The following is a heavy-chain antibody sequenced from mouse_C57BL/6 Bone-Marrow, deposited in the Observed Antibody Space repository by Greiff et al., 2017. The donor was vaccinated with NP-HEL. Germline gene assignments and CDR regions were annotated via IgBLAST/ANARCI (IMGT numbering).Heavy chain of an antibody. CDR1: GYTFTSYW. CDR2: IDPSDSYT. D-gene: IGHD1-1*01. J-gene: IGHJ2*01. V-gene: IGHV1-69*01. CDR3: ARWRYYGSSYDYFDY. Sequence: QVQLQQPGAELVMPGASVKLSCKASGYTFTSYWMHWVKQRPGQGLEWIGEIDPSDSYTNYNQKFKGKSTLTVDKSSSTAYMQLSSLTSEDSAVYYSARWRYYGSSYDYFDYWGQGTTLTVSS.